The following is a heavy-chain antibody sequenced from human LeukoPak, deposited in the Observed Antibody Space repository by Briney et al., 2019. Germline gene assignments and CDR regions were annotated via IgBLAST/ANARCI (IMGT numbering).Heavy chain of an antibody. J-gene: IGHJ6*03. CDR2: IFYSGIT. Sequence: PSETLSLTCSVSGGSISPYYWSWIRQPPGKGLEWIGYIFYSGITTYNPSLKSRVTISLDSSKNQFFLRLTSVTAADTAMYYCASGSKYYYMDVWGKGTTVTVSS. CDR1: GGSISPYY. CDR3: ASGSKYYYMDV. V-gene: IGHV4-59*01.